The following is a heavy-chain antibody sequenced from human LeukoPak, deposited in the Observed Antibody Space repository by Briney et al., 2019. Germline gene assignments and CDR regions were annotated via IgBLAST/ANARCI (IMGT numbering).Heavy chain of an antibody. CDR1: GFTFSSYW. D-gene: IGHD2-15*01. V-gene: IGHV3-74*03. J-gene: IGHJ4*02. CDR3: AREYGVAQEE. Sequence: PGGSLRLSCAASGFTFSSYWMHWVRQAPGKGLVWVSRVNYDGSRIAYADSVKGRFTISRDNAKNTLYLQRNSLRAEDTAVYWWAREYGVAQEEWGQETLVTVSS. CDR2: VNYDGSRI.